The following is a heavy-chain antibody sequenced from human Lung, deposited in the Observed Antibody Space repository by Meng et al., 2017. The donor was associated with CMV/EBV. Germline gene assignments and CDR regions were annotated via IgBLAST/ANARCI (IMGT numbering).Heavy chain of an antibody. V-gene: IGHV3-74*01. J-gene: IGHJ4*02. Sequence: RGSLRLSCAASGFTFSSYWMHWVRQAPGKGLVWVSRINSDGSSTSYADSVKGRFTISRDNAKNTLYLQMNSLRAEDTAVYYCARDNPYYDFWSGYYGYYFDYWGQGXLVTVSS. CDR3: ARDNPYYDFWSGYYGYYFDY. D-gene: IGHD3-3*01. CDR2: INSDGSST. CDR1: GFTFSSYW.